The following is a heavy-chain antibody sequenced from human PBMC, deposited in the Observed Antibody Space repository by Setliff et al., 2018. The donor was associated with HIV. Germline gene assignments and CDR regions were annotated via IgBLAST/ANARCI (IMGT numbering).Heavy chain of an antibody. CDR1: GGTFSSYA. D-gene: IGHD6-13*01. J-gene: IGHJ3*02. V-gene: IGHV1-69*05. CDR3: ARVLKGYSSSYEAFDI. CDR2: IIPAIGTA. Sequence: SVKVSCKTSGGTFSSYAVSWVRQAPGQGLEWMGGIIPAIGTANYAQKFQGRVTITTDESTSTAYMELSGLRSEDTAVYYCARVLKGYSSSYEAFDIWGQGTKVTVSS.